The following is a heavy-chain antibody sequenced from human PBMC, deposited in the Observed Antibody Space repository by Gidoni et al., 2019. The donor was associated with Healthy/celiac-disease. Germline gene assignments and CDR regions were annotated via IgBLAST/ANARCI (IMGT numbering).Heavy chain of an antibody. J-gene: IGHJ6*02. CDR3: ARDGYSGYDSPYYYGMDV. CDR2: INHNSGGT. D-gene: IGHD5-12*01. V-gene: IGHV1-2*02. CDR1: GYPFTGYH. Sequence: QVQLVQSGAEVKKPGASVKVSCPSSGYPFTGYHRHWVRQAPGQGLEWLGGINHNSGGTNYAQKFQGRVTKTRDTSISTAYMELSRLRSDDTAVYYCARDGYSGYDSPYYYGMDVWGQGTTVTVSS.